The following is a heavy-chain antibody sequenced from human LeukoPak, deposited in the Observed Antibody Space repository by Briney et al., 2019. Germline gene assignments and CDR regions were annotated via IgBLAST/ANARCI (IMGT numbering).Heavy chain of an antibody. V-gene: IGHV1-2*02. Sequence: EASVKVSCKASGYTFTGYYMHWVRQAPGQGLEWMGWINPNSGGTNYAQKFQGRVTMTRDTSISTAYMELSRLRSDDTAVYYCARGKGAYYYGSGSYIHDYWGQGTLVTVSS. CDR2: INPNSGGT. CDR3: ARGKGAYYYGSGSYIHDY. CDR1: GYTFTGYY. J-gene: IGHJ4*02. D-gene: IGHD3-10*01.